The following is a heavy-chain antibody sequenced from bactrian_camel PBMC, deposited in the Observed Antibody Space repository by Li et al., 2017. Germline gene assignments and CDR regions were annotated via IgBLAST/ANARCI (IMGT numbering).Heavy chain of an antibody. CDR1: GPLWGSRF. V-gene: IGHV3S53*01. D-gene: IGHD2*01. J-gene: IGHJ6*01. CDR3: ALLGRNGGFCLLKLRTAGPGFGD. CDR2: IDSHIPT. Sequence: HVQLVESGGGSVQAGGSLTLSCRASGPLWGSRFMAWFRQAPGKEREGVAAIDSHIPTTYADSVKGRFTISQDNAKNAVYLQMNSLKPEDTAMYYCALLGRNGGFCLLKLRTAGPGFGDWGQGTQVT.